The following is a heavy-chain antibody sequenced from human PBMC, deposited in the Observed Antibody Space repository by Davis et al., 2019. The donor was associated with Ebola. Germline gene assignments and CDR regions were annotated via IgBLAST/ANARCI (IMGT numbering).Heavy chain of an antibody. J-gene: IGHJ4*02. CDR1: GGSFSGYY. CDR3: ARLRTEMASFYFEY. V-gene: IGHV4-34*01. D-gene: IGHD5-24*01. CDR2: INHSGST. Sequence: MPSETLSLTCAVYGGSFSGYYWSWIRQPLGEGLEWIGEINHSGSTNYNPSLKSRVTISVDTSKNQFSLNLSSVTAADTAVYYCARLRTEMASFYFEYWGQGTLVTVSS.